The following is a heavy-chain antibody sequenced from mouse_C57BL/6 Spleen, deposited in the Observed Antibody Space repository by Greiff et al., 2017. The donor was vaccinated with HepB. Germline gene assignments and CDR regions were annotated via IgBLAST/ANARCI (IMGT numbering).Heavy chain of an antibody. V-gene: IGHV1-15*01. D-gene: IGHD1-1*01. Sequence: VKLQQSGAELVRPGASVTLSCKASGSPFTAFEMHWVRRTPVHGLEWLGAIDPETGGTAYNQKFKGKAKLTADKSSSTAYMELRSLTSEDSAVYYCTRFELLRYPLRGDYFDYWGQGTTLTVSS. CDR2: IDPETGGT. J-gene: IGHJ2*01. CDR1: GSPFTAFE. CDR3: TRFELLRYPLRGDYFDY.